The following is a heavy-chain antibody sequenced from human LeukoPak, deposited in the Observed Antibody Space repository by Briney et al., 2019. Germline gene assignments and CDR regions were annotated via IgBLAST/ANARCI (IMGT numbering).Heavy chain of an antibody. CDR1: GFTFSTYS. Sequence: GGSLRLSCAASGFTFSTYSMNWVRQGPGKGLEWVAVISYDGSNKYYADSVKGRFTISRDNSKNTLYLQMNSLRAEDTAVYYCAKGTYDSSGYYGYYFDYWGQGTLVTVSS. V-gene: IGHV3-30*18. D-gene: IGHD3-22*01. CDR2: ISYDGSNK. CDR3: AKGTYDSSGYYGYYFDY. J-gene: IGHJ4*02.